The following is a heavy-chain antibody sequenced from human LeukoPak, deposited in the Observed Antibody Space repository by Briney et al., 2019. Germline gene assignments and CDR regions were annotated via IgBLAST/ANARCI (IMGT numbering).Heavy chain of an antibody. Sequence: ASVKVCCKASGYTLTNYGITWVRQAPGQGLEWMGWFSGYQGSTKYAKNFQGRVTMTIDTSTSTAYMDLRSLRSDDTAIYLCARSELGTITAGPFNYWGQGTLVAVSS. D-gene: IGHD5-24*01. J-gene: IGHJ4*02. V-gene: IGHV1-18*01. CDR2: FSGYQGST. CDR1: GYTLTNYG. CDR3: ARSELGTITAGPFNY.